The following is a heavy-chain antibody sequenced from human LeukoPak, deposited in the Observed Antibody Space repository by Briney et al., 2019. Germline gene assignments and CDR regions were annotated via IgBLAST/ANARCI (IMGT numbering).Heavy chain of an antibody. Sequence: GESLKISCKGSGYSFTSYWIGWVCQMPGKGLEWMGIIYPGDSDTRYSPSFQGQVTISADKSISTAYLQWSSLKASDTAMYYCARSYDILTGYYRDNWFDPWGQGTLVTVSS. CDR2: IYPGDSDT. CDR3: ARSYDILTGYYRDNWFDP. J-gene: IGHJ5*02. V-gene: IGHV5-51*01. D-gene: IGHD3-9*01. CDR1: GYSFTSYW.